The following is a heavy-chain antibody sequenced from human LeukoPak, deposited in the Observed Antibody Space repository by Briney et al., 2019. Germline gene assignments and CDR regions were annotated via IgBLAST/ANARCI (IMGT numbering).Heavy chain of an antibody. D-gene: IGHD3-10*01. CDR2: INPSGGST. Sequence: RASVKVSCKASGYSSTNYGISWVRQAPGQGLEWMGIINPSGGSTSYAQKFQGRVTMTRDTSISTAYMELSRLRSDDTAVYYCAREVGITMVRGVKRGFDPWGQGTLVTVSS. CDR1: GYSSTNYG. J-gene: IGHJ5*02. CDR3: AREVGITMVRGVKRGFDP. V-gene: IGHV1-46*01.